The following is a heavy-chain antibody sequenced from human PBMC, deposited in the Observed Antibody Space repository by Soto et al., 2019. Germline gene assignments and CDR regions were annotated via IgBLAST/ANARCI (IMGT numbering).Heavy chain of an antibody. Sequence: QVQLQESGPGLVKPSETLSLTCTVSGGSVSSGSYYWSWIRQPPGKGLEWIGYIYYSGSTNYNPSLKSRVTISVDTSKNQFSLKLSSVTAADTAVYYCARSSGGSSYRTSGYSYVPLGYWGQGTLVTVSS. J-gene: IGHJ4*02. CDR3: ARSSGGSSYRTSGYSYVPLGY. CDR1: GGSVSSGSYY. D-gene: IGHD2-15*01. V-gene: IGHV4-61*01. CDR2: IYYSGST.